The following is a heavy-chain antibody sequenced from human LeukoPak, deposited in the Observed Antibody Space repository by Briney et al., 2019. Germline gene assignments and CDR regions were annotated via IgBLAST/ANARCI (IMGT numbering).Heavy chain of an antibody. CDR2: INHSGST. D-gene: IGHD3-22*01. CDR3: ARDRGRGYYDY. V-gene: IGHV4-34*01. Sequence: PSETPSLTCAVYGGSFSGYYWSWIRQPPGKGLEWIGEINHSGSTNYNPSLKSRVTISVDTSKNQFSLKLSSVTAADTAVYYCARDRGRGYYDYWGQGTLVTVSS. CDR1: GGSFSGYY. J-gene: IGHJ4*02.